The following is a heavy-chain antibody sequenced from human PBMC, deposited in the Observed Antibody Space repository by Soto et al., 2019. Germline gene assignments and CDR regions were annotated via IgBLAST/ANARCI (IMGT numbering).Heavy chain of an antibody. J-gene: IGHJ3*02. CDR1: GYSFSDYW. D-gene: IGHD3-22*01. V-gene: IGHV5-51*01. Sequence: SGESLKISCKASGYSFSDYWIGWVRQRPGKGLDWMGIIYPDDSDIRNSPSFQGQVTISADKSISTAYLQWSSLKASDTAIYYCARCLYDTGGGGAFDIWGQGTMVTVSS. CDR3: ARCLYDTGGGGAFDI. CDR2: IYPDDSDI.